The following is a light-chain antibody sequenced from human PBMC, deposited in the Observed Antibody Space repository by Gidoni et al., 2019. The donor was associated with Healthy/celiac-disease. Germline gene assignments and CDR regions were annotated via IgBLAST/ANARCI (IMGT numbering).Light chain of an antibody. Sequence: QSVLTPPPSVSGAPGQTVTIPCTGSSSNIGAGYDVHWYQQLPGTAPKLLIYGNINRPSGVPDRFSGSKAGTSASLAITGLQAEDEANYYCQSYDSSLSGSTVFGGGTKLTVL. CDR3: QSYDSSLSGSTV. J-gene: IGLJ2*01. CDR2: GNI. V-gene: IGLV1-40*01. CDR1: SSNIGAGYD.